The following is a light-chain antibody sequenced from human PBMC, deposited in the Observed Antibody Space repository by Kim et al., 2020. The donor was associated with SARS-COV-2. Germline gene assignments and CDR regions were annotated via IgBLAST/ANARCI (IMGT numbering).Light chain of an antibody. CDR2: GAS. CDR3: QQFDSSPYS. CDR1: QSVSSDS. Sequence: SPRERATPSCRASQSVSSDSLAWYQQKPGQAPRLLIYGASSRATGIPDRFSGSGSGTEFTLTISRLEPEDFAVYFCQQFDSSPYSFGQGTKLEI. V-gene: IGKV3-20*01. J-gene: IGKJ2*03.